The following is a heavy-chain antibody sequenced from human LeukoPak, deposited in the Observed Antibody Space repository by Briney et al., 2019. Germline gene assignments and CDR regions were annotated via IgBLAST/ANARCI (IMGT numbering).Heavy chain of an antibody. CDR3: ARQFGYFGESPYYYYYGMDV. Sequence: SETLSLTCTVSGGSISSSSYYWGGIRQPPGKGLEWIGSIYYSGSTYYNPSLKSRVTISVDTSKNQFSLKLSSVTAADTAVYYCARQFGYFGESPYYYYYGMDVWGQGTTVTVSS. V-gene: IGHV4-39*01. CDR1: GGSISSSSYY. J-gene: IGHJ6*02. CDR2: IYYSGST. D-gene: IGHD3-10*01.